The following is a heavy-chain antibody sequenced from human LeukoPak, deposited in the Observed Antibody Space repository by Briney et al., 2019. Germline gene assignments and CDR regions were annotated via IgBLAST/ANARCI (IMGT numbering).Heavy chain of an antibody. J-gene: IGHJ6*02. Sequence: PGGALRLSCAASGFTFSDYYMSWIRQAPGKGLEGVSYISSSGRTTDYGDSVKGRFSSSRDSAKNSVSLQMNSLRVEDTAVYYCARFQYYDNNYYGMDVWGQGTTVTVSS. V-gene: IGHV3-11*01. CDR3: ARFQYYDNNYYGMDV. D-gene: IGHD3-16*01. CDR1: GFTFSDYY. CDR2: ISSSGRTT.